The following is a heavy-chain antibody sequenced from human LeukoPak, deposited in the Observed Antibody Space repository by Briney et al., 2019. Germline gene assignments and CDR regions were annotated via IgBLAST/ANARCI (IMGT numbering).Heavy chain of an antibody. Sequence: PGGSLRLSCAASGFTLSSYAMSWVRQAPGKGLEWVSAISVSGNTYHADSVKGRFTISRDSSKNTLYLQMNRLRAVDAAVYYCAKAPVTTCSGAYCYPFDYWGQGTLVTVSS. V-gene: IGHV3-23*01. CDR3: AKAPVTTCSGAYCYPFDY. J-gene: IGHJ4*02. CDR1: GFTLSSYA. CDR2: ISVSGNT. D-gene: IGHD2-21*01.